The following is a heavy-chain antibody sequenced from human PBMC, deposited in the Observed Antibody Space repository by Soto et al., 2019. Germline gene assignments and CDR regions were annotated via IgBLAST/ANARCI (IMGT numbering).Heavy chain of an antibody. V-gene: IGHV4-34*01. Sequence: SETLSLTCAVYGGSFSGYYWSWIRQPPGKGLEWIGEINHSGSTNYNPSRKSRVTISVDTSKNQFSLKLSSVTAADTAVYYCARVNLRTVTDYWGQGTLVTVSS. J-gene: IGHJ4*02. CDR2: INHSGST. CDR3: ARVNLRTVTDY. CDR1: GGSFSGYY. D-gene: IGHD4-17*01.